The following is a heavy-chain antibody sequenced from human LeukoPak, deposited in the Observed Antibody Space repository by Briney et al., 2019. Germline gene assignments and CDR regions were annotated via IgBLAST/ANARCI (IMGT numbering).Heavy chain of an antibody. J-gene: IGHJ6*03. V-gene: IGHV1-24*01. Sequence: ASVKVSCKVSGYTLTELSMHWVRQAPGKGLEWMGGFDPEDGETIYAQKFQGRVTMTEDTSTDTAYMELSSLRSEDTAVYYCATVSPIRFLEWSTSMDVWGKGTTVTVSS. CDR1: GYTLTELS. CDR3: ATVSPIRFLEWSTSMDV. CDR2: FDPEDGET. D-gene: IGHD3-3*01.